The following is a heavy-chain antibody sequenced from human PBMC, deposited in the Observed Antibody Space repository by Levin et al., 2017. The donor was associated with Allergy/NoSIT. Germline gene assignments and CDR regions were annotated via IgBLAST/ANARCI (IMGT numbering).Heavy chain of an antibody. CDR1: GFTFTNAW. D-gene: IGHD3-9*01. J-gene: IGHJ4*02. V-gene: IGHV3-15*01. CDR2: IKTKTDGGTT. Sequence: GGSLRLSCIASGFTFTNAWMNWVRQAPGKGLEWVGRIKTKTDGGTTDYAAPVKGRFTISRDDSRNTVYLQMNSLQTDDTAVYHCITGPLVRYFVWFRKSSDYWGQGTLVTVSS. CDR3: ITGPLVRYFVWFRKSSDY.